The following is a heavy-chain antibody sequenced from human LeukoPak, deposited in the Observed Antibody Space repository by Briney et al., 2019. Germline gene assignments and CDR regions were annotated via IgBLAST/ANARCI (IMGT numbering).Heavy chain of an antibody. V-gene: IGHV3-48*03. D-gene: IGHD6-13*01. J-gene: IGHJ4*02. CDR2: ISSSGSTI. CDR1: GFTFSSYE. CDR3: ARDQAAAGRN. Sequence: PGGSLRLSCAASGFTFSSYEMNWVRQAPGKGLEWVSYISSSGSTIYYADSVKGRFTISRDNAENSLYLQMNSLRAEGTAVYYCARDQAAAGRNWGQGTLVTVSS.